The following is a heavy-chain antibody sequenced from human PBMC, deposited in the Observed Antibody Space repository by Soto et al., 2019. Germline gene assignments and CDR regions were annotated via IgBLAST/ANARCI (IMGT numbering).Heavy chain of an antibody. Sequence: PSETLSLTCTVSGGSVSSNSYYWSWIRQPPGKGLEWIGYIYHSGGTNYNPSLKSRVTISVDTSKNQFSLKLNSVTAADTAVYYCARVHSDFDYWGQGTPVTVSS. CDR1: GGSVSSNSYY. CDR3: ARVHSDFDY. V-gene: IGHV4-61*01. CDR2: IYHSGGT. J-gene: IGHJ4*02. D-gene: IGHD6-13*01.